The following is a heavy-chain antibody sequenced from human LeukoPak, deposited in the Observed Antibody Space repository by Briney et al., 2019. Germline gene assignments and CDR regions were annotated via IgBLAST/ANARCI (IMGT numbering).Heavy chain of an antibody. CDR1: GFTFSSYG. CDR2: IWYDGSNK. D-gene: IGHD6-13*01. V-gene: IGHV3-33*01. CDR3: ARVGSSWYNDY. Sequence: GGSLRLSCAASGFTFSSYGMHWVRQAPGKGLEWVAVIWYDGSNKYYADSVKGRFTISRDNSKNTLYLQMNSLRAEDTAVYYCARVGSSWYNDYWGQGTLVTVSS. J-gene: IGHJ4*02.